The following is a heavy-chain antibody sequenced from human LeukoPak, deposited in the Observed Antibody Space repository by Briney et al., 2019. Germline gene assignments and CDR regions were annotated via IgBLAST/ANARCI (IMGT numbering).Heavy chain of an antibody. J-gene: IGHJ3*02. Sequence: GGSLRLSCSASGFIFSNYWMSWVRQAPGKGLEWVSAISGSGGSTYYADSVKGRFTISRDNSKNTLYLQINSLRAEDTAVYYCARGISQPPVAFDIWGQGTMVTVSS. CDR3: ARGISQPPVAFDI. CDR1: GFIFSNYW. V-gene: IGHV3-23*01. CDR2: ISGSGGST. D-gene: IGHD6-13*01.